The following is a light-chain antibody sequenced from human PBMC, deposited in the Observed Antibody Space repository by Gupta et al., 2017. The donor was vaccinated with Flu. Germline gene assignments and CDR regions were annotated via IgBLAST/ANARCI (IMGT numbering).Light chain of an antibody. V-gene: IGLV2-8*01. CDR1: SSDVGGYEY. Sequence: SVAISCTGTSSDVGGYEYVSWYQQHPGKAPKLMIYEVSKRPSGVPDRVSGSKSGNTASLTVSGLQAEDEADYYCSSYAGSDNLLFGGGTKLTVL. CDR2: EVS. J-gene: IGLJ3*02. CDR3: SSYAGSDNLL.